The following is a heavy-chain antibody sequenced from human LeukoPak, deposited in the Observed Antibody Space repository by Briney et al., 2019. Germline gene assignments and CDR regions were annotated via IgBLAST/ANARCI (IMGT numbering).Heavy chain of an antibody. CDR3: ARDSYYDSSGYQGY. CDR1: GFTFNNYV. D-gene: IGHD3-22*01. Sequence: GGSLRLSCEASGFTFNNYVMTWVRQAPGKGLEWVSAISGSGGSTYYADSVKGRFTISRDNAKNSLYLQMNSLRAEDTAVYYCARDSYYDSSGYQGYWGQGTLVTVSS. V-gene: IGHV3-23*01. CDR2: ISGSGGST. J-gene: IGHJ4*02.